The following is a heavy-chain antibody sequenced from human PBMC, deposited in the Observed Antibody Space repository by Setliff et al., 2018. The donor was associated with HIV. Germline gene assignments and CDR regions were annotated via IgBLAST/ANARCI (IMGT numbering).Heavy chain of an antibody. V-gene: IGHV4-34*01. CDR3: ARHPSMVRGIIKNGFDY. Sequence: SETLSLTCAVYGGSFSGYYWSWIRQPPGKGLEWIGEINHSGSTNYNPSLKSRVSISGDTSKNQFSLNLTSVTAADTAVYYCARHPSMVRGIIKNGFDYWGQGTLVTVSS. D-gene: IGHD3-10*01. CDR1: GGSFSGYY. CDR2: INHSGST. J-gene: IGHJ4*02.